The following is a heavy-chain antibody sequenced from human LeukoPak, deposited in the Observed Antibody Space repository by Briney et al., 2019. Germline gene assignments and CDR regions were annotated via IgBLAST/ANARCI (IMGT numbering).Heavy chain of an antibody. D-gene: IGHD3-22*01. CDR2: ISPSGST. Sequence: TGGSLRLSCAASGFTFHKYAMSWVRQAPGKGLEWVSGISPSGSTYYADSVNGRLTISRDNSKNTLYLQMNTLRAEDTAVYCCAKDWNYDSSGLYYFDFWGQGTLVTVSS. CDR3: AKDWNYDSSGLYYFDF. J-gene: IGHJ4*02. V-gene: IGHV3-23*01. CDR1: GFTFHKYA.